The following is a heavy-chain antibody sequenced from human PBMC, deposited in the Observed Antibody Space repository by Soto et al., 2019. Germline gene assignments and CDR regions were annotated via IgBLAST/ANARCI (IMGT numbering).Heavy chain of an antibody. CDR3: ARGSSSVVYYYYGMDV. V-gene: IGHV6-1*01. D-gene: IGHD6-6*01. J-gene: IGHJ6*02. CDR2: TYYRSKWYN. Sequence: SQTLSLTCAISWDSVSSNSAAWNWIRQSPSRGLEWLGRTYYRSKWYNDYAVSVKSRITINPDTSKNQFSLQLNSVTPEDTAVYYCARGSSSVVYYYYGMDVWGQGTTVTVSS. CDR1: WDSVSSNSAA.